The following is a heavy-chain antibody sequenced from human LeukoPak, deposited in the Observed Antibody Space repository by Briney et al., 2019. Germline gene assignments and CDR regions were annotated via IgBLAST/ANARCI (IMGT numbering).Heavy chain of an antibody. V-gene: IGHV3-48*01. J-gene: IGHJ3*02. Sequence: GGSLRLSCAASGFTFSSFGMNWVRQAPGKGLEWVSYISSGSSTIYYADSVKGRFTISRDNAKNSLYLQMNSLRAEDTAVYYCARARKGGIWGQGTMVTVSS. CDR3: ARARKGGI. CDR1: GFTFSSFG. D-gene: IGHD2-15*01. CDR2: ISSGSSTI.